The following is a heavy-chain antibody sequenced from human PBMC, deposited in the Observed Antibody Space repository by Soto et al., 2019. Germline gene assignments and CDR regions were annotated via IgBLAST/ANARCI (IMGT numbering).Heavy chain of an antibody. V-gene: IGHV3-21*06. CDR1: GFTFSAYN. J-gene: IGHJ5*02. CDR2: ITSSSSSI. Sequence: GSLRLSCAASGFTFSAYNMNWVRQPPGKGLEWVSSITSSSSSIYYADSLKGRFTISRDNAKNSLYLQMNGLRAEDTAVYYCASHYGDNGWFDPWGQGTLVTVSS. D-gene: IGHD4-17*01. CDR3: ASHYGDNGWFDP.